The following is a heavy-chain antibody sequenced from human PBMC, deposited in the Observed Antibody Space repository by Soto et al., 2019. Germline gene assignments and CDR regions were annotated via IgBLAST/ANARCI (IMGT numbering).Heavy chain of an antibody. D-gene: IGHD6-19*01. Sequence: PSETLSLTCAVSGGSISSSNWWSWVRQPPGKGLEWIGSIYYSGSTYYNPSLRSRVTISVDTSKNQFSLKLSSVTAADTAVFYCARHYSSGSSNWFDPWGQGTLVTVSS. CDR3: ARHYSSGSSNWFDP. CDR2: IYYSGST. CDR1: GGSISSSNW. J-gene: IGHJ5*02. V-gene: IGHV4-39*01.